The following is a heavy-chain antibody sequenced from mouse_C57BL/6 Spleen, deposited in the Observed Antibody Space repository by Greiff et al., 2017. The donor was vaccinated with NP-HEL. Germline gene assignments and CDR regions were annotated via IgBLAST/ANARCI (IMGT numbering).Heavy chain of an antibody. D-gene: IGHD1-1*01. CDR2: IRNKANGYTT. J-gene: IGHJ2*01. V-gene: IGHV7-3*01. Sequence: EVNVVESGGGLVQPGGSLSLSCAASGFTFTDYYMSWVRQPPGKALEWLGFIRNKANGYTTEYSASVKGRFTISRDNSQSILYLQMNALRAEDSATYYCARSPLITTVVNYLDYWGQGTTLTVSS. CDR3: ARSPLITTVVNYLDY. CDR1: GFTFTDYY.